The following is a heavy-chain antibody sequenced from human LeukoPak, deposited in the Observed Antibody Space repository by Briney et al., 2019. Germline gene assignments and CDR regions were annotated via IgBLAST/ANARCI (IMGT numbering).Heavy chain of an antibody. CDR2: INPNSGGT. D-gene: IGHD5-18*01. J-gene: IGHJ5*02. V-gene: IGHV1-2*02. CDR1: GYTFTGYY. Sequence: ASVKVSCKASGYTFTGYYMHWVRQAPGQGLEWRGWINPNSGGTNYAQKFQGRVTMTRDTSISTAYMELSRLRSDDTAVYYCARDLGGKDTAMVPWGQGTLVTVSS. CDR3: ARDLGGKDTAMVP.